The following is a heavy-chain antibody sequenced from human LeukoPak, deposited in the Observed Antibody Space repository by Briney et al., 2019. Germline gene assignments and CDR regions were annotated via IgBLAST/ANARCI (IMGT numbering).Heavy chain of an antibody. CDR3: ARQGRQRLVVVGETYFDY. CDR2: IYPSDSDT. CDR1: GYTFTNHW. J-gene: IGHJ4*02. V-gene: IGHV5-51*01. Sequence: GESLKISCKGSGYTFTNHWIGCVRQMPGKGLEWMGIIYPSDSDTRYSPSFQGQVTISADKSISTAYLQWSSLKASDTAMYYCARQGRQRLVVVGETYFDYWGQGTLVTVSS. D-gene: IGHD6-19*01.